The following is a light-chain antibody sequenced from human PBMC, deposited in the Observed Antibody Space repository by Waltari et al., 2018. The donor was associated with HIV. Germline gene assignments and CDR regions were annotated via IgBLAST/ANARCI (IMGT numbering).Light chain of an antibody. CDR3: QHYGSSSHT. CDR2: ETS. CDR1: QSISSYY. V-gene: IGKV3-20*01. J-gene: IGKJ2*01. Sequence: EIVLTQSPGTLSLSPGPRATLSCRASQSISSYYLAWYQHKPGQSPRLLIYETSRRATGISDRFSGSGSGTVFTLTISGLVPEDSALYYCQHYGSSSHTFGQGARLEIK.